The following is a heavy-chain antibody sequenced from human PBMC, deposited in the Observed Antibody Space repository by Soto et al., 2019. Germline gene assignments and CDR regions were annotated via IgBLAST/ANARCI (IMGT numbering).Heavy chain of an antibody. Sequence: SETLSLTCIVSGDSISGGGYYWSWIRQHPVKGLERIGYIFYSGSAFYNPSLKGRVTISVETSENRFSLRLNSVTAADTAVYYCARDMSRYDSWSGYVSTTNWFDPWGQGALVTVSS. CDR3: ARDMSRYDSWSGYVSTTNWFDP. V-gene: IGHV4-31*03. CDR1: GDSISGGGYY. J-gene: IGHJ5*01. D-gene: IGHD3-3*01. CDR2: IFYSGSA.